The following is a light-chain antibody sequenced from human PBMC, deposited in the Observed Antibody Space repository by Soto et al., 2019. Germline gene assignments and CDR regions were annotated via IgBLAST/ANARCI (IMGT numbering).Light chain of an antibody. CDR3: SSYTSSSTVV. V-gene: IGLV2-14*01. J-gene: IGLJ3*02. CDR1: SSDVGGYNY. Sequence: QSVLTQPASVSGSPGQSITISCTGTSSDVGGYNYVSWYQQHSGKAPKIMIYEVSNRPSGVSNRFSGSKSGNTASLTISELQAEDEADYYCSSYTSSSTVVFGGGTKLTVL. CDR2: EVS.